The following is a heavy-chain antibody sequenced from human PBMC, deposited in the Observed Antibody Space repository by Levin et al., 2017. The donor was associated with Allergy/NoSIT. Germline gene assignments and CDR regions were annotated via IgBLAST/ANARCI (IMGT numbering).Heavy chain of an antibody. CDR2: IWYDGSNK. Sequence: PGGSLRLSCAASGFTFSSYGMHWVRQAPGKGLEWVAVIWYDGSNKYYADSVKGRFTISRDNSKNTLYLQMNSLRAEDTAVYYCARDPPNYGSGTLPDAFDSWGQGTMVTVSS. CDR3: ARDPPNYGSGTLPDAFDS. CDR1: GFTFSSYG. D-gene: IGHD3-10*01. J-gene: IGHJ3*02. V-gene: IGHV3-33*01.